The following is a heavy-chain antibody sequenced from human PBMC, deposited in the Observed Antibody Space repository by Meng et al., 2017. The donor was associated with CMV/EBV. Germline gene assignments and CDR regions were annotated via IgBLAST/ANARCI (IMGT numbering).Heavy chain of an antibody. CDR1: GFTFTSSA. CDR2: IVVGSGNT. D-gene: IGHD3-16*01. J-gene: IGHJ6*04. Sequence: SVKVSCKASGFTFTSSAVQWVRQARGQRLEWIGWIVVGSGNTNFAQKFQERVTITRDMSTSTAYMELSSLRSEDTAVYYCAARIHILRVNTQDLSAGEEGERWGKGTRGTVSS. V-gene: IGHV1-58*01. CDR3: AARIHILRVNTQDLSAGEEGER.